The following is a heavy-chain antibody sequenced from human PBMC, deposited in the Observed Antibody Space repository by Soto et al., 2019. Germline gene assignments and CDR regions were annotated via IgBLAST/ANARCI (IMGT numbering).Heavy chain of an antibody. CDR1: GFTFSSYG. CDR2: SSATGAGT. D-gene: IGHD1-1*01. V-gene: IGHV3-23*01. CDR3: AKDRRAWGNDGFYSDF. J-gene: IGHJ5*01. Sequence: EVQLLESGGGLVQPGGALRLSCAASGFTFSSYGMTWVRPAPGKGLAWVSFSSATGAGTYYADSVKGRFPISRDNSTNALYLQMTSLRADDTDVYYCAKDRRAWGNDGFYSDFWGQGALVIVAS.